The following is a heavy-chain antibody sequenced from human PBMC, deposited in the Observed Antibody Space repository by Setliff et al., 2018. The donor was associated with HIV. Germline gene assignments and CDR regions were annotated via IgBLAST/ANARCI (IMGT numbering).Heavy chain of an antibody. V-gene: IGHV4-59*11. J-gene: IGHJ3*02. D-gene: IGHD3-22*01. CDR3: ARVYYYDSSGYHDAFDI. Sequence: PSETLSLTCTVSGGSISSHYWSWIRQPPGKGLEWIGYIYYTGSTNYNPSLKSRVTISVDTSKNQFSLKLSSVTAADRAVYYCARVYYYDSSGYHDAFDIWGQGTMVTVSS. CDR2: IYYTGST. CDR1: GGSISSHY.